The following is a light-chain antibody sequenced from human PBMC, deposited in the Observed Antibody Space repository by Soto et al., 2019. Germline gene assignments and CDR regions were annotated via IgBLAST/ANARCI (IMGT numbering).Light chain of an antibody. CDR2: STS. J-gene: IGKJ1*01. V-gene: IGKV3-15*01. Sequence: EIVLTQSPATLSVSPGERATLSCRASQSVSGTLAWFQQKPGQAPRLLIYSTSTRATGFPVRFSGSASGTEFTLTISSLQSEDFTVYYCQQYNKWPLTFGQGTKVDIK. CDR3: QQYNKWPLT. CDR1: QSVSGT.